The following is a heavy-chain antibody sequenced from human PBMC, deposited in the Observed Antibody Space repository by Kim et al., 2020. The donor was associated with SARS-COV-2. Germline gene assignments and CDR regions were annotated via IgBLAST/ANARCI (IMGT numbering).Heavy chain of an antibody. CDR1: GGTFSSYA. J-gene: IGHJ6*02. Sequence: SVKVSCKASGGTFSSYAISWVRQAPGQGLEWMGGIIPIFGTANYAQKFQGRVTITADESTSTAYMELSSLRSEDTAVYYCRSGSLHYYYYGMDVWGQGTTVTVSS. V-gene: IGHV1-69*13. D-gene: IGHD2-15*01. CDR3: RSGSLHYYYYGMDV. CDR2: IIPIFGTA.